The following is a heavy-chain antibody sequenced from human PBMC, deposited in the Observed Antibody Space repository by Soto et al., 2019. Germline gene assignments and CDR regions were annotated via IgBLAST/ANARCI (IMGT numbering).Heavy chain of an antibody. V-gene: IGHV4-4*02. Sequence: QVQLQESGPGLVKPSGTLSLTCAVSGGSISSSNWWSWVRQPPGKGLEWIGEIYHSGSTNYNPSLKSRVTISVDKSKNQFSLKLSSVTAADTAVYYCARGGEVLRFLEWLGEYYGMDVWGQGTTVTVSS. J-gene: IGHJ6*02. CDR2: IYHSGST. CDR3: ARGGEVLRFLEWLGEYYGMDV. CDR1: GGSISSSNW. D-gene: IGHD3-3*01.